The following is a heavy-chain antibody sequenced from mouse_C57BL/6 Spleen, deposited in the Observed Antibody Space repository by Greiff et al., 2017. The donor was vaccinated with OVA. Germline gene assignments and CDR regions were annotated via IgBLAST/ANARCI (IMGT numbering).Heavy chain of an antibody. CDR2: SRNKANDYTT. CDR1: GFTFSDFY. V-gene: IGHV7-1*01. J-gene: IGHJ1*03. Sequence: EVKLVESGGGLVQSGRSLRLSCATSGFTFSDFYMEWVRQAPGKGLEWIAASRNKANDYTTEYSASVKGRFIVSRDTSHSILYLQMNALRAEDTAIYYCARDADYYGISYGYFDVWGTGTTVTVSS. CDR3: ARDADYYGISYGYFDV. D-gene: IGHD1-1*01.